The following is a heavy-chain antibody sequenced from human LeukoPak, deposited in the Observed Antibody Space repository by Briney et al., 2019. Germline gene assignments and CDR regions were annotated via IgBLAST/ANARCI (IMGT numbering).Heavy chain of an antibody. D-gene: IGHD3-22*01. CDR2: INHSGST. CDR3: ATSGSGYVDY. Sequence: SETLSLTCAVYGGSFSGYYWSWIRQPPGKGLEWIGEINHSGSTNYNPSLKSRVTISVDTSKNQFPLNLNSVTAADTAVYYCATSGSGYVDYWGQGTLVTVSS. V-gene: IGHV4-34*01. J-gene: IGHJ4*02. CDR1: GGSFSGYY.